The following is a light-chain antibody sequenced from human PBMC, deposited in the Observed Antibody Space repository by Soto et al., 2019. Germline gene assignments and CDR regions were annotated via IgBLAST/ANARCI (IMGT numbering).Light chain of an antibody. CDR2: EVY. CDR1: SSDVGGYNY. J-gene: IGLJ1*01. CDR3: SSYAGSTNIV. Sequence: QSVLTQPASVSGSPGQSITISCTGTSSDVGGYNYVPWYQQHPGKAPKLLIYEVYKRPSGVPDRFSGSKSGNTASLTVSGLQADDEADYYCSSYAGSTNIVFGIGTKVTVL. V-gene: IGLV2-8*01.